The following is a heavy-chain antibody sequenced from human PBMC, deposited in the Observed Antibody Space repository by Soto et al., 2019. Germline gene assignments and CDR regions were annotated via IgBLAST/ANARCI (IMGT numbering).Heavy chain of an antibody. CDR2: INVGNGNT. V-gene: IGHV1-3*01. CDR3: AVVVVGTSGFDP. CDR1: GHRFTSYA. D-gene: IGHD2-15*01. Sequence: GASVKVSCKASGHRFTSYAVHWVRQAPGQRLEWMGWINVGNGNTKYSQKFEGRVTITRDTSASTAYMDLSSLRSEETAVYYCAVVVVGTSGFDPWGQGTLVTVSS. J-gene: IGHJ5*02.